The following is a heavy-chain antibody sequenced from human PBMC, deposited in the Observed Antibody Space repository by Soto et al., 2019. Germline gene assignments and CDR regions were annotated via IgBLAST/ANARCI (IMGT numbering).Heavy chain of an antibody. CDR1: GGSFSGYY. Sequence: SETLSLTCAVYGGSFSGYYWSWIRQPPGKGLEWIGEINHSGSTNYNPSLKSRVTISVDTSKDQFSLKLSSVTAADTAVYYCARSSLYYYYGMDVWGQGTTVTVSS. CDR2: INHSGST. J-gene: IGHJ6*02. D-gene: IGHD6-6*01. V-gene: IGHV4-34*01. CDR3: ARSSLYYYYGMDV.